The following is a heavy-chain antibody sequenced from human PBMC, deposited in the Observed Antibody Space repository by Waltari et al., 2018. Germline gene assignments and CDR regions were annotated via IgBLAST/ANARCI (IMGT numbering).Heavy chain of an antibody. CDR2: INAGNGNT. Sequence: QVQLVQSGSELKKPGASVKVSCKASGYTFTSYAMNWVRQAPGQGLEWMGWINAGNGNTKYSQEFQGRVTITRDTSASTAYMELSSLRSEDMAVYYCARGRSYYGSGSYYNGCFDYWGQGTLVTVSS. J-gene: IGHJ4*02. CDR3: ARGRSYYGSGSYYNGCFDY. CDR1: GYTFTSYA. D-gene: IGHD3-10*01. V-gene: IGHV1-3*03.